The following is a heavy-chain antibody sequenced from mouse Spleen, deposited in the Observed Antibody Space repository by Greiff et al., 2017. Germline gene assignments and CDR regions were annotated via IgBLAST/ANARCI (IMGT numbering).Heavy chain of an antibody. CDR1: GYTFTSYW. CDR2: IYPGSGST. Sequence: QVQLQQPGAELVKPGASVKMSCKASGYTFTSYWITWVKQRPGQGLEWIGDIYPGSGSTNYNEKFKSKATLTVDTSSSTAYMQLSSLTSEDSAVYYGARRGGYYVYYAMDYWGQGTSVTVSS. V-gene: IGHV1-55*01. J-gene: IGHJ4*01. CDR3: ARRGGYYVYYAMDY. D-gene: IGHD2-3*01.